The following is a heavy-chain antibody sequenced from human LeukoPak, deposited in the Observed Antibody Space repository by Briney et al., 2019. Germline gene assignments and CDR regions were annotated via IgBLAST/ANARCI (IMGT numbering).Heavy chain of an antibody. Sequence: GGSLRLSCAASGFTFGSYSMNWVRQAPGKGLEWVSSISSSSSYIYYADSVKGRFTISRDNAKNSLYLQMNSLRAEDTAVYYCAREGGDYGDIPHWGQGTLVTVSS. V-gene: IGHV3-21*01. CDR1: GFTFGSYS. J-gene: IGHJ4*02. D-gene: IGHD4-17*01. CDR2: ISSSSSYI. CDR3: AREGGDYGDIPH.